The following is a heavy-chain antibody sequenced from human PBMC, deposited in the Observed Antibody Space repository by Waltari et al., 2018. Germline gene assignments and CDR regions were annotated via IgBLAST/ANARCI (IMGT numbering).Heavy chain of an antibody. D-gene: IGHD3-10*01. Sequence: QVQLVQSGAEVKKPGSSVKVSCKASGGTFSSYAISWVRQAPGQGLEWMGGIIPIFGTANYAQKFQGRVTITADESTSTAYMELSSLRSEDTAVYYCAREIGSGSYPPYCYGMDVWGQGTTVTVSS. CDR1: GGTFSSYA. V-gene: IGHV1-69*01. CDR3: AREIGSGSYPPYCYGMDV. J-gene: IGHJ6*02. CDR2: IIPIFGTA.